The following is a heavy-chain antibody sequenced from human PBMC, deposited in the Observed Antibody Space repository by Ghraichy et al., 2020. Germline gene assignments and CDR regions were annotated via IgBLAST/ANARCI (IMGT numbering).Heavy chain of an antibody. CDR3: ARVIVGATSRAFDI. D-gene: IGHD1-26*01. V-gene: IGHV1-69*13. Sequence: SVKVSCKASGGTFSSYAISWVRQAPGQGLEWMGGIIPIFGTANYAQKFQGRVTITADESTSTAYMELSSLRSEDTAVDYCARVIVGATSRAFDIWGQGTMVTVSS. CDR1: GGTFSSYA. J-gene: IGHJ3*02. CDR2: IIPIFGTA.